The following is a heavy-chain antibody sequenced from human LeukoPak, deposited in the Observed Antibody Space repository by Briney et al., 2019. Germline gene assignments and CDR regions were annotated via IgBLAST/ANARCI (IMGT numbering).Heavy chain of an antibody. D-gene: IGHD4-11*01. CDR2: ISAYNGNT. Sequence: ASVKVSCKASGGTFSSYAISWVRQAPGQGLEWMGWISAYNGNTNYAQKLQGRVTMTTDTSTSTAYMELRSLRSDDTAVYYCARDLSPVSPPDYTVTTVFIDYWGQGTLVTVSS. J-gene: IGHJ4*02. V-gene: IGHV1-18*01. CDR3: ARDLSPVSPPDYTVTTVFIDY. CDR1: GGTFSSYA.